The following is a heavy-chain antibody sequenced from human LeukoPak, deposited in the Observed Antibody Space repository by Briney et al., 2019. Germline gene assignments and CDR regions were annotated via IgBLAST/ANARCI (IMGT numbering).Heavy chain of an antibody. Sequence: ASVKVSCKASGYTFTRYAMNWVRQAPGQGLEWMGWINTNTGNPTYAQDFTGRFVFSLDTSVSTAYLQISSLKAEDTAVYYCARARIVGATRGPGYWGQGTLVTVSS. V-gene: IGHV7-4-1*02. CDR1: GYTFTRYA. J-gene: IGHJ4*02. CDR3: ARARIVGATRGPGY. D-gene: IGHD1-26*01. CDR2: INTNTGNP.